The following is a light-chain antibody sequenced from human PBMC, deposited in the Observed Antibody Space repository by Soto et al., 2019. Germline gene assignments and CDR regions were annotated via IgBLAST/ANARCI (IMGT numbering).Light chain of an antibody. V-gene: IGKV3-15*01. CDR1: QSVSSN. CDR2: GAS. J-gene: IGKJ1*01. CDR3: QQYNNWQRT. Sequence: EIVMTQSPATLSVSPGERATRSCRASQSVSSNLAWYQQKPGQAPRLLIYGASTRATGIPARFSGSGSGTKFTLTISSLQSEDFAVYYCQQYNNWQRTFGQGTKVEIK.